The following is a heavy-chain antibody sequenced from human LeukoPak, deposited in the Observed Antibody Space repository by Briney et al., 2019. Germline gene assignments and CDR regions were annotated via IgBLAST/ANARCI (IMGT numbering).Heavy chain of an antibody. CDR3: ARGGIAAASTPEFDY. CDR1: GGSFSGYY. J-gene: IGHJ4*02. CDR2: IYHSGST. V-gene: IGHV4-34*01. Sequence: SETLSLTCAVYGGSFSGYYWGWIRQPPGKGLEWIGSIYHSGSTYYNPSLKSRVTISVDTSKNQFSLKLSSVTAADTAVYYCARGGIAAASTPEFDYWGQGTLVTVSS. D-gene: IGHD6-13*01.